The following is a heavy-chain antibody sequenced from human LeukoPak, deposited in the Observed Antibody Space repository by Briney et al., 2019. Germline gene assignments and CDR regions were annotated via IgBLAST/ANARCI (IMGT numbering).Heavy chain of an antibody. D-gene: IGHD3-10*01. V-gene: IGHV3-23*01. CDR3: ARDPYNTILYRLAH. J-gene: IGHJ4*02. Sequence: SANGQATYYADSVEGRFTISRDNSKSTLYLQLNSLRAEDTATYYCARDPYNTILYRLAHRGQGTLVTVSS. CDR2: SANGQAT.